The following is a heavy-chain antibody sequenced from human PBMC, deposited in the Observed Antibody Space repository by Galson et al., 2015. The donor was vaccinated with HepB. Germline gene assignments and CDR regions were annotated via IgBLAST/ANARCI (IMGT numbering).Heavy chain of an antibody. V-gene: IGHV3-33*01. CDR1: GFTFSSYG. Sequence: LRLSCAASGFTFSSYGMHWVRQAPGKGLEWVAVIWYDGSNKYYADSVKGRFTISRDNSKNTLYLQMNSLRAEDTAVYYCARDMVGGTDYGDYWGTNWFDPWGQGTLVTVSS. CDR3: ARDMVGGTDYGDYWGTNWFDP. D-gene: IGHD4-17*01. CDR2: IWYDGSNK. J-gene: IGHJ5*02.